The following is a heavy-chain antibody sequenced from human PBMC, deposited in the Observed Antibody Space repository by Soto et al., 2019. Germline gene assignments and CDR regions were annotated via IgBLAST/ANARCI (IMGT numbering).Heavy chain of an antibody. V-gene: IGHV1-18*01. J-gene: IGHJ4*02. CDR1: GYTFTSYG. CDR2: ISAYNGNT. Sequence: QVQLVQSGAEVKKPGASVKVSCKASGYTFTSYGISWVRQAPGQGFEWMGWISAYNGNTNYAQKLQGRVTMTTDTSTSTAYMELRSLRSDDTAVYYCARDEAPAKLIAAAGTVDYWGQGTLVTVSS. CDR3: ARDEAPAKLIAAAGTVDY. D-gene: IGHD6-13*01.